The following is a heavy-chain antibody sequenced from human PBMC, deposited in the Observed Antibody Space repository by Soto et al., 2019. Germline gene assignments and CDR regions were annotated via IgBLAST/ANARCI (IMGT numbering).Heavy chain of an antibody. J-gene: IGHJ6*02. CDR1: GYIFVNYG. Sequence: QVQLVQSGDEVRKPGSSVKVSCKDSGYIFVNYGIAWVRQAPGQGLEWMGWISPYSGNTNYASKGQSRLTMTTDTXTRTPYMDPVRLTSVEPAVYYLAMVDNWGTPPPLDVWGQGTTVTLSS. D-gene: IGHD7-27*01. V-gene: IGHV1-18*01. CDR3: AMVDNWGTPPPLDV. CDR2: ISPYSGNT.